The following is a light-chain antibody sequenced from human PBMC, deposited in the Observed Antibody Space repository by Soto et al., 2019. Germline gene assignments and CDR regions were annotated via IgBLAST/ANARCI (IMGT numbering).Light chain of an antibody. CDR2: LGS. V-gene: IGKV2-28*01. Sequence: DIVMTQSPLSLPVTPGEPASISCRSSQSLLHSNGYNYLDWYLQKPGQSPQLLIYLGSNRASGVPDRFSGSRSGTDFTLKISRVEAEDVGVYYCMQVLQTPPTFGQGTRLQIK. CDR1: QSLLHSNGYNY. J-gene: IGKJ5*01. CDR3: MQVLQTPPT.